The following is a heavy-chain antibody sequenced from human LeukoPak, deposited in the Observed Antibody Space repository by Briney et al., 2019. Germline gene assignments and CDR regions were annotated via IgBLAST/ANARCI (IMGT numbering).Heavy chain of an antibody. CDR1: GFTFSTHG. CDR2: ISYDGSNQ. D-gene: IGHD2-2*01. J-gene: IGHJ5*02. Sequence: GGSLRLSCVASGFTFSTHGMHWVRQAPGKGLEWVAFISYDGSNQHYADSVKGRFIISRDNSKNTLYLQINSLRVEDTAVYYCAKDPRYWSSTRCIGAWGQGTLVTVSS. V-gene: IGHV3-30*18. CDR3: AKDPRYWSSTRCIGA.